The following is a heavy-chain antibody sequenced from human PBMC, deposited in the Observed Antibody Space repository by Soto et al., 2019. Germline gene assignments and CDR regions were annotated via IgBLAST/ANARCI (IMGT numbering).Heavy chain of an antibody. D-gene: IGHD2-15*01. CDR3: ARDHRYCSGGSCYYYYYYGMDV. V-gene: IGHV3-74*01. CDR2: INSDGSST. J-gene: IGHJ6*02. CDR1: GFTFSSYW. Sequence: GGSLRLSCAASGFTFSSYWMHWVRQAPGKGLVWVSRINSDGSSTSYADSVKGRFTISRDNAKNTLYLQMNSLRAEDPAVYYCARDHRYCSGGSCYYYYYYGMDVWGQGTTVTVS.